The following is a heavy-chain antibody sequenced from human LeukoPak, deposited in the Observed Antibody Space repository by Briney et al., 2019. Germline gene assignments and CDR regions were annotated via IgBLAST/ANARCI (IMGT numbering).Heavy chain of an antibody. V-gene: IGHV3-53*01. Sequence: PGGSLRLSCAASGFPVSNNHMSWVRQAPGKGLEWVSVIHSGGATYYADSVKGRFTISRDNSKNTLYLQMNTLRAEDTAVYYCARGRGYGAYDWNDYWGQGTLVTVSS. CDR3: ARGRGYGAYDWNDY. J-gene: IGHJ4*02. CDR2: IHSGGAT. D-gene: IGHD5-12*01. CDR1: GFPVSNNH.